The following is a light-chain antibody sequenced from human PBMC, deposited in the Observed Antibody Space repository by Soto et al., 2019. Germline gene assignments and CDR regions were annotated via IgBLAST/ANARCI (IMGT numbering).Light chain of an antibody. CDR2: SNN. J-gene: IGLJ1*01. Sequence: QSVLTQPPSASGTPGQRVSISCSGSSSNIGSNSVNWYQQLPGTAPKLLIYSNNQRPSGVPDRISGSKSGTSASLAISGLQSEDEADYYCSSYAGSNMGVFGSGTKLTVL. CDR1: SSNIGSNS. CDR3: SSYAGSNMGV. V-gene: IGLV1-44*01.